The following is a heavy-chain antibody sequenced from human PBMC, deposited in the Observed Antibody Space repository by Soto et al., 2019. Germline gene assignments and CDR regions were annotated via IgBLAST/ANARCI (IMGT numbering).Heavy chain of an antibody. CDR1: GYSFTNYW. J-gene: IGHJ4*02. Sequence: PGESLKISGNGSGYSFTNYWIGLVLQMPGKGLDWMGIIYPGDSDTRYSPSFQGQVTISADKSISTAYLQWSSLKASDTAMYYCARLVNIFDFDYWGQGTLVTVSS. CDR2: IYPGDSDT. D-gene: IGHD2-21*01. CDR3: ARLVNIFDFDY. V-gene: IGHV5-51*01.